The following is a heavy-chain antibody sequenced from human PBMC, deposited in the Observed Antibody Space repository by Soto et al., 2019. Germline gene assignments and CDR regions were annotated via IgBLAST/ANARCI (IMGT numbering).Heavy chain of an antibody. CDR2: MNPNSGNT. V-gene: IGHV1-8*01. CDR1: GYTFTSYD. Sequence: GASVKVSCKASGYTFTSYDINWVRQATGQGLEWMGWMNPNSGNTGYAQKFQGRVTMTRNTSISTAYMELSSLRSEDTAVYYCARNSYDFWSGYLNWFDPWGQGTLVTVSS. CDR3: ARNSYDFWSGYLNWFDP. J-gene: IGHJ5*02. D-gene: IGHD3-3*01.